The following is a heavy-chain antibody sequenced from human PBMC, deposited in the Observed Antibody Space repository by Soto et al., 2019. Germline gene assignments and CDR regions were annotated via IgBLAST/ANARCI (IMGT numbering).Heavy chain of an antibody. CDR2: ISSSGST. CDR3: ARSGVTGIVIPSHWFDP. V-gene: IGHV4-31*03. Sequence: TLSLTRTVSGDSIGGVGYWSWIRQFPGRGLEWSGGISSSGSTYYNPALNNRISLSLDTSQNQFSLKLLSVTAAYTAIYYCARSGVTGIVIPSHWFDPWGQGTLVTVSS. D-gene: IGHD3-10*01. CDR1: GDSIGGVGY. J-gene: IGHJ5*02.